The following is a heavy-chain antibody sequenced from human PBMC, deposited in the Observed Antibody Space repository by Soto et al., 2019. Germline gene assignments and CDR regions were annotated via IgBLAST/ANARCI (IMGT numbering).Heavy chain of an antibody. D-gene: IGHD2-15*01. V-gene: IGHV4-31*03. Sequence: QVQLQESGPGLVKPSQTLSLTCTVSGGSISSGGYYWSWIRQHPGKGLEWIGYIYYSGSTYYNPSLKSRVTLSVDTSKNQFSMKLSSVTAADTAVYYCAREKYCSCASCWKEFDYWGQGPLVTVSS. CDR2: IYYSGST. CDR1: GGSISSGGYY. J-gene: IGHJ4*02. CDR3: AREKYCSCASCWKEFDY.